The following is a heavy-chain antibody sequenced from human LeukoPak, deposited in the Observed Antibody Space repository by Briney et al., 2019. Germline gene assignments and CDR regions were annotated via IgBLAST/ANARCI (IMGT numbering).Heavy chain of an antibody. CDR3: ARALMATGFDY. CDR2: IWYDGSNK. D-gene: IGHD5-24*01. J-gene: IGHJ4*02. CDR1: GFTFSSYG. Sequence: PGGSLRLSCAASGFTFSSYGMHWVRQAPGKGLEWVAVIWYDGSNKYYADSAKGRFTISRDNSKNTLYLQMNSLRAEDTAVYYCARALMATGFDYWGQGTLVTVSS. V-gene: IGHV3-33*01.